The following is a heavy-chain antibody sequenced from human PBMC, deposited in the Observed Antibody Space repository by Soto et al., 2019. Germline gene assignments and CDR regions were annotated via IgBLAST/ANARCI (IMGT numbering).Heavy chain of an antibody. V-gene: IGHV4-39*01. CDR1: GGSISSSSYY. CDR2: IYYSGST. CDR3: ATTRTPYNWNYVSGDRRRPHNWFDP. Sequence: SETLSLTCTVSGGSISSSSYYWGWIRQPPGKGLEWIGSIYYSGSTYYNPSLKSRVTISVDTSKNQFSLKLSSVTAADTAVYYCATTRTPYNWNYVSGDRRRPHNWFDPWGQGTLVTVSS. J-gene: IGHJ5*02. D-gene: IGHD1-7*01.